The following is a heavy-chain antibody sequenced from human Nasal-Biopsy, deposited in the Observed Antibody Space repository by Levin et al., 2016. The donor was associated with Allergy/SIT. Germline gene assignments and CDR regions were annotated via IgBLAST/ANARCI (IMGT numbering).Heavy chain of an antibody. V-gene: IGHV3-21*01. CDR2: ISGTNSYI. CDR1: GFTFTRYT. CDR3: ARDTHWLYFQH. Sequence: GGSLRLSCAASGFTFTRYTLNWVRQSPGKGLEWLASISGTNSYIYYADSLQGRFTIIRDNDNDSLFLQMNNLRVDDTAVYYCARDTHWLYFQHWGQGTLVTVSS. J-gene: IGHJ1*01. D-gene: IGHD6-19*01.